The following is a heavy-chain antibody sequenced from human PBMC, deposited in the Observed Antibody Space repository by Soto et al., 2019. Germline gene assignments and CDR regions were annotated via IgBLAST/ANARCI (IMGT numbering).Heavy chain of an antibody. J-gene: IGHJ5*02. CDR3: ARDQLEGNWFDP. V-gene: IGHV4-30-2*01. CDR1: GGSISSGGYS. D-gene: IGHD1-1*01. CDR2: IYLSGST. Sequence: QLQLQESGSGLVRPSQTLSLTCAVSGGSISSGGYSWHWIRQPPGKGLEWIGYIYLSGSTLYNPSLKSRVTISVDKSKNQFYLKLSSVTAADTAVYYCARDQLEGNWFDPWGQGTLVTVSS.